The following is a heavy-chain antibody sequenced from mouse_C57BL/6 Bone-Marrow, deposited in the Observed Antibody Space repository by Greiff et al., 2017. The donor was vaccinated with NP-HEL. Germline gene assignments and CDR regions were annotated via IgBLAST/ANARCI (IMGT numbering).Heavy chain of an antibody. Sequence: QVQLQQSGPELVKPGASVKISCKASGYAFSSSWMNWVKQRPGKGLEWIGRIYPGDGDTNYNGKFKGKATLTADKSSSTAYMQLSSLTSEDSAVYFCERRSHYYGSSYVRYFDCWGQGTTLTVSS. V-gene: IGHV1-82*01. CDR2: IYPGDGDT. CDR1: GYAFSSSW. CDR3: ERRSHYYGSSYVRYFDC. J-gene: IGHJ2*01. D-gene: IGHD1-1*01.